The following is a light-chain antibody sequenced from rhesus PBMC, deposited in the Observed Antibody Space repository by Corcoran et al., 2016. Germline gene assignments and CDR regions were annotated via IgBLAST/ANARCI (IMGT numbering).Light chain of an antibody. V-gene: IGKV1-44*03. CDR1: QNIYSK. CDR3: QQYYDHPLS. CDR2: AAS. Sequence: DIQMTQSPSALSASVGDRVTISCRASQNIYSKLAWYQQKPGKAPKLLIYAASSLQTGIPSRFSGSGSGTDFTLTISSLQPEDSAAYYCQQYYDHPLSFGGGTKVELK. J-gene: IGKJ4*01.